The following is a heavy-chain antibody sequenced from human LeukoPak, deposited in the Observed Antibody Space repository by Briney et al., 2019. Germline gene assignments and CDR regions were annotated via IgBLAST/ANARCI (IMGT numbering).Heavy chain of an antibody. D-gene: IGHD5-24*01. CDR3: ARLGVEMATTLYYYYGMDV. CDR1: GGSISSYY. Sequence: PSETLSLTCTVSGGSISSYYWSWIRQPPGKGLEWIGYIYYSGSTNYNPSLKSRVTISVDTSKNQFSLKLSSVTAADTAVYYCARLGVEMATTLYYYYGMDVWGQGTTVTVSS. CDR2: IYYSGST. V-gene: IGHV4-59*01. J-gene: IGHJ6*02.